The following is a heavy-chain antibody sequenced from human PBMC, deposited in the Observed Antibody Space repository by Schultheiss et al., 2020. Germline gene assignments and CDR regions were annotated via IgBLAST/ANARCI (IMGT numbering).Heavy chain of an antibody. CDR1: GGSISSGSYY. V-gene: IGHV4-61*02. CDR2: IYTSGST. J-gene: IGHJ4*02. Sequence: SETLSLTCTVSGGSISSGSYYWSWIRQPAGKGLEWIGRIYTSGSTNYNPSLKSRVTISVDTSKNQFSLKLSSVTAADTAVYYCARGSPYYYGSGKGYYFDYWGQVTLVTVSS. CDR3: ARGSPYYYGSGKGYYFDY. D-gene: IGHD3-10*01.